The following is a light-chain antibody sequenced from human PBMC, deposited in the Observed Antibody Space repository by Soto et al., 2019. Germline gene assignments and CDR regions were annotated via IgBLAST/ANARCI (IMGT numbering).Light chain of an antibody. CDR1: SFNIGDNT. V-gene: IGLV1-44*01. Sequence: QSVLTQPPSASGTPGQRVTISCSGSSFNIGDNTVNWYQQLPGAAPKLLIFFNDQRPSGVPDRFSGSKSGTSATLAISGLQSEDEADYYCAAWDDSLNGVIFGGGTKLTVL. CDR3: AAWDDSLNGVI. J-gene: IGLJ2*01. CDR2: FND.